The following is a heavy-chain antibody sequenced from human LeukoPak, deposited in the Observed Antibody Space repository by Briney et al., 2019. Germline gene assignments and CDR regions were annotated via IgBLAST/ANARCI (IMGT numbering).Heavy chain of an antibody. D-gene: IGHD2-15*01. J-gene: IGHJ6*03. CDR2: ISSSSTI. CDR1: GFTFSSYS. V-gene: IGHV3-48*04. CDR3: ARVLRYCSGGNCYSGGLGYMDV. Sequence: GGSLRLSCAASGFTFSSYSMNWVRQAPGKGLEWVSYISSSSTIYYADSVKGRFTISRDNAKNSLFLQMNSLRAEDTAVYYCARVLRYCSGGNCYSGGLGYMDVWGKGTTVTIS.